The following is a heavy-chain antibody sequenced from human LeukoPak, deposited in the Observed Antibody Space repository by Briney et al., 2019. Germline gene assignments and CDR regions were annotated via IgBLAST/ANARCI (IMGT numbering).Heavy chain of an antibody. Sequence: SVTVSCKASGYTFTSYAMNWVRQAPGQGLEWMGGIIPIFGTANYAQKFQGRVTITADKSTSTAYMELSSLRSEDTAVYYCARDTEAFDIWGQGTMVTVSS. CDR1: GYTFTSYA. CDR2: IIPIFGTA. CDR3: ARDTEAFDI. D-gene: IGHD1-14*01. J-gene: IGHJ3*02. V-gene: IGHV1-69*06.